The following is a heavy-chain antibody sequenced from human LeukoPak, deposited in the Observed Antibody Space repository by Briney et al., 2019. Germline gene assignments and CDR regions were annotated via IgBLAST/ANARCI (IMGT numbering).Heavy chain of an antibody. Sequence: SVKVSCKASGGTFSSYAISWVRQAPGQGHEWMGGIIPTFGTANYAQKFQGRVTITADESTTTAYMELSSLRSEDTAVYYCARGGFYCSSTSCLPNWFDPWGQGTLVTVSS. J-gene: IGHJ5*02. D-gene: IGHD2-2*01. CDR3: ARGGFYCSSTSCLPNWFDP. CDR1: GGTFSSYA. CDR2: IIPTFGTA. V-gene: IGHV1-69*13.